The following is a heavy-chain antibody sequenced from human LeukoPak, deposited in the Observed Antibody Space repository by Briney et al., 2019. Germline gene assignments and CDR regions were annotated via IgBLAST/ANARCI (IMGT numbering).Heavy chain of an antibody. CDR3: ARDTKATMVRGTAFDI. CDR2: ISSSSSYT. D-gene: IGHD3-10*01. Sequence: GGSLRLSCAASGFTLSDYYMSWISQAPGKGLEWVSYISSSSSYTNYADSVKGRFTISRDNAKNSLYLQMNSLRAEDTAVYYCARDTKATMVRGTAFDIWAQGTMVTVSS. V-gene: IGHV3-11*06. CDR1: GFTLSDYY. J-gene: IGHJ3*02.